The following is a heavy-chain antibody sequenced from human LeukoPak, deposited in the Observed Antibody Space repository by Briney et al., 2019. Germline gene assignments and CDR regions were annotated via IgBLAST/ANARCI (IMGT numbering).Heavy chain of an antibody. D-gene: IGHD3-10*01. CDR3: ASQITMVPPYYYYYMDV. CDR1: GYTFTGYY. V-gene: IGHV1-2*02. J-gene: IGHJ6*03. Sequence: ASVKVSCKASGYTFTGYYMHWVRQAPGQGLEWMGWINPNSGGTNYAQKFQGRVTMTRDTSISTAYMELSRLRSEDTAVYYCASQITMVPPYYYYYMDVWGKGTTVTISS. CDR2: INPNSGGT.